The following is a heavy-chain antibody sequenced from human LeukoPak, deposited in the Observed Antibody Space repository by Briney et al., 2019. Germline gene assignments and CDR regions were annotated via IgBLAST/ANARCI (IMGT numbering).Heavy chain of an antibody. Sequence: SETLSLTCTVSGGSISSYYWSWIRQPAGKGLEWIGRIYTSGSTNYNPSLKSRVTMSVDTSKNQFSLKLSSVIAADTAVYYCARVRRMVSYFDLWGRGTLVTVSS. J-gene: IGHJ2*01. CDR1: GGSISSYY. CDR2: IYTSGST. D-gene: IGHD5-18*01. V-gene: IGHV4-4*07. CDR3: ARVRRMVSYFDL.